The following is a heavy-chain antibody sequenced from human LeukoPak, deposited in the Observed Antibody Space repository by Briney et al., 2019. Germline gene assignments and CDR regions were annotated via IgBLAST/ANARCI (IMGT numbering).Heavy chain of an antibody. CDR2: ISSSGSTI. V-gene: IGHV3-48*03. J-gene: IGHJ4*02. CDR1: GFTFSSYE. CDR3: AKWAAAQIGDFDY. D-gene: IGHD6-13*01. Sequence: GGSLRLSCAASGFTFSSYEMNWVRQAPGKGLEWVSYISSSGSTIYYADSVKGRFTNSRDNAKNSLYLQMNSLRAEDTAVYYCAKWAAAQIGDFDYWGQGTLVTVSS.